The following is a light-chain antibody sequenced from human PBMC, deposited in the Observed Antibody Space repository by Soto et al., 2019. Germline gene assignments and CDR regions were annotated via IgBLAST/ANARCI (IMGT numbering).Light chain of an antibody. J-gene: IGKJ4*01. CDR3: QQYYTWPVT. CDR2: GAS. V-gene: IGKV3-20*01. CDR1: QSVSSSY. Sequence: EIVLTQSPCTLSLTPGERATLSCRASQSVSSSYLAWYQQKPGQAPRLLIYGASSRATGIPDRFSGSGSGTEFTLTINSLQSEDSAVYYCQQYYTWPVTFGGGTKVDIK.